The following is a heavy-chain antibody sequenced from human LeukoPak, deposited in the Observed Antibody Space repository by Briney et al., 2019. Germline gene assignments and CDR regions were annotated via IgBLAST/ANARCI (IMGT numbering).Heavy chain of an antibody. J-gene: IGHJ6*03. V-gene: IGHV3-43D*03. CDR1: GFTFDDYA. CDR3: AKDRAARGRGNYFYMDV. D-gene: IGHD2/OR15-2a*01. Sequence: PGGSLRLSCAASGFTFDDYAMHWVRQASGKGLEWVSHITWDGGSTHYADSVEGRFTISRDNRENSRYLQMNSLRPEDTALYYCAKDRAARGRGNYFYMDVWGKGTTVTVSS. CDR2: ITWDGGST.